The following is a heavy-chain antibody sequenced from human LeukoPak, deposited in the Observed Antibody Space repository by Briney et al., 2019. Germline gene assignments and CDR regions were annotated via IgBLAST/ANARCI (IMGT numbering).Heavy chain of an antibody. CDR3: ASSDMVRGVRNDY. CDR1: GGSNSSSNW. CDR2: IYHSGST. Sequence: SETLSLTCAVSGGSNSSSNWWSWVRQPPGKGLEWIGEIYHSGSTNYNPSLKSRVTISVDKSKNQFSLKLSSVTAADTAVYYCASSDMVRGVRNDYWGQGTLVTVSS. J-gene: IGHJ4*02. V-gene: IGHV4-4*02. D-gene: IGHD3-10*01.